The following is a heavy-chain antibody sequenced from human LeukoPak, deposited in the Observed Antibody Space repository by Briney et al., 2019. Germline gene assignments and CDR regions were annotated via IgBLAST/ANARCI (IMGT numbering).Heavy chain of an antibody. CDR2: ISWNSGSI. J-gene: IGHJ5*02. CDR3: AKGALVVPAEGWFDP. Sequence: QSGGSLRLSCAASGFTFSSYTINWVRQAPGKGLEWVSGISWNSGSIGYADSVKGRFTISRDNAKNSLYLQMNSLRAEDTALYYCAKGALVVPAEGWFDPWGQGTLVTVSS. V-gene: IGHV3-9*01. D-gene: IGHD2-2*01. CDR1: GFTFSSYT.